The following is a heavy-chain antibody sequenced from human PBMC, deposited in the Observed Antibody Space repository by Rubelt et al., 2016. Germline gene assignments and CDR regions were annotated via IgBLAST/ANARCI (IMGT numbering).Heavy chain of an antibody. V-gene: IGHV4-59*01. CDR1: GGSITTYY. Sequence: QVQLQESDPGLVKPSETLSLTCTVSGGSITTYYWSWIRQPPGKGLEWIGYISYTGRTKYSPSLKSRVAISVDTSKNQFSLRLVSVTAADTAVYSCARDSAGFDYWGQGTLVTVSS. CDR3: ARDSAGFDY. CDR2: ISYTGRT. J-gene: IGHJ4*02. D-gene: IGHD6-13*01.